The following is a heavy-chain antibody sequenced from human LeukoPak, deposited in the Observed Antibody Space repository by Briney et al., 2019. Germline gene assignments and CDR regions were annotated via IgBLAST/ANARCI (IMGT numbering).Heavy chain of an antibody. Sequence: ASVKVSCKASGYTFTGYNIHWVRQAPGQGLEWMGWINPNSGGTNSAQKFQGRVTMTRDTSISTAYMELSRLRSDDTAVYYCARDGAVVVPAAILKSGLDIWGQGTMVTVSS. CDR1: GYTFTGYN. V-gene: IGHV1-2*02. D-gene: IGHD2-2*01. CDR3: ARDGAVVVPAAILKSGLDI. J-gene: IGHJ3*02. CDR2: INPNSGGT.